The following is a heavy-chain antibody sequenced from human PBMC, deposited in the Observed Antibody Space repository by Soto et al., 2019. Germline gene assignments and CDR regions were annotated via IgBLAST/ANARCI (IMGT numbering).Heavy chain of an antibody. V-gene: IGHV3-53*01. CDR1: GFTVSSNY. D-gene: IGHD6-19*01. Sequence: GGSLRLSCAASGFTVSSNYMSWVRQAPGKGLEWVSVIYSGGSTYYADSVKGRFTISRDNSKNTVYLQMNSLRGEDTAIYYCAKGVPGIAVAGTGYFQHWAQGTLVPVSS. CDR2: IYSGGST. CDR3: AKGVPGIAVAGTGYFQH. J-gene: IGHJ1*01.